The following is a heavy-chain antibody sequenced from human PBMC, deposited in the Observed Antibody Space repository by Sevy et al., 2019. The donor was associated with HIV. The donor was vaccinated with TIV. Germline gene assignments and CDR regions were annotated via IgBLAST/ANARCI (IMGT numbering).Heavy chain of an antibody. J-gene: IGHJ3*01. CDR2: VYYSGSP. D-gene: IGHD4-4*01. Sequence: SETLSLTCTVSGGSISTSSYYWGWIRQPPGKGLHWIGSVYYSGSPSYNPSLKGRVTISVDTSKNQFSLRLSSVTAADTAVYYCAWYTNFAAFDVWGQGRKVTVSS. CDR1: GGSISTSSYY. V-gene: IGHV4-39*01. CDR3: AWYTNFAAFDV.